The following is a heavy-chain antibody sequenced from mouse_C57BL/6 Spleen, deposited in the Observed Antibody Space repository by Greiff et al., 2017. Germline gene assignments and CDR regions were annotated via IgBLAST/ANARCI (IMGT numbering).Heavy chain of an antibody. CDR2: ISGGGGNT. Sequence: EVKLVESGGGLVKPGGSLKLSCAASGFTFSSYTMSWVRQTPEKRLEWVATISGGGGNTYYPDSVKGRFTISRDNAKNTLYLQMSSLRSEDTALYYCARTFYYYGSRDWYFDVWGTGTTVTVSS. J-gene: IGHJ1*03. CDR1: GFTFSSYT. V-gene: IGHV5-9*01. CDR3: ARTFYYYGSRDWYFDV. D-gene: IGHD1-1*01.